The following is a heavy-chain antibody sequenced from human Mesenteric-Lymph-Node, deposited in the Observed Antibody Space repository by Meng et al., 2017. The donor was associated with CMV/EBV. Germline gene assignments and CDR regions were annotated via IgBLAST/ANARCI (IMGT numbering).Heavy chain of an antibody. CDR3: VRDGQVGYIDYFDS. J-gene: IGHJ4*02. D-gene: IGHD1-26*01. V-gene: IGHV4-4*02. Sequence: GSLRLSCAASGFTFSNAWMSWVRQAPGKGLEWVGSKYHNGAIDFAGSAFYSPSLRSRATISMDPSKNQFFLKLNSVTAADTAVYYCVRDGQVGYIDYFDSWGQGTQVTVSS. CDR2: IDFAGSA. CDR1: GFTFSNAW.